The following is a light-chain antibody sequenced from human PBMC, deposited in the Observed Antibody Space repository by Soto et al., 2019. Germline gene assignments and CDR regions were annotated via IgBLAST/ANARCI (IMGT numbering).Light chain of an antibody. J-gene: IGKJ5*01. CDR2: DAS. V-gene: IGKV3-11*01. CDR1: QSVGTY. Sequence: EIVLTQSPATLSLSPGERATLSCRASQSVGTYLAWYQQKPGQAPRLLIYDASTWATGVPARFSGSGSGTDFPLTISSLDPEVFAFYYCQQRFNGVPFGQGTRRDIK. CDR3: QQRFNGVP.